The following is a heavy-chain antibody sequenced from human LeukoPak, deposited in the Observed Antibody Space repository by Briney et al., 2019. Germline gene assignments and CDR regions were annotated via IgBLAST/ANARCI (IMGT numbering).Heavy chain of an antibody. V-gene: IGHV4-39*07. CDR2: IYYSGST. CDR1: GGSISSSSYY. J-gene: IGHJ4*02. D-gene: IGHD1-26*01. CDR3: ARGAGWELPVCIDY. Sequence: PSETLSLTCTVSGGSISSSSYYWGWIRQPPGKGLEWIGSIYYSGSTYYNPSLKSRVTISVDTSKNQFSLKLSSVTAADTAVYYCARGAGWELPVCIDYWGQGTLVTVSS.